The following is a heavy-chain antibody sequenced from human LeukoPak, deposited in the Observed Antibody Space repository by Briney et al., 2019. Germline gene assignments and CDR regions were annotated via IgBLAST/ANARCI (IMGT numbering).Heavy chain of an antibody. V-gene: IGHV3-7*01. D-gene: IGHD3-3*01. CDR3: ARSLTHYDFWSGSPSDAFDI. J-gene: IGHJ3*02. CDR1: GFTFRRYR. Sequence: GGSLRLSCTASGFTFRRYRMGWVRQAPGKGLEWVANRNEDGNKKYYVDSVKGRFTISRDNAKNSLYLQMNSLRAEDTAVYYCARSLTHYDFWSGSPSDAFDIWGQGTMVTVSS. CDR2: RNEDGNKK.